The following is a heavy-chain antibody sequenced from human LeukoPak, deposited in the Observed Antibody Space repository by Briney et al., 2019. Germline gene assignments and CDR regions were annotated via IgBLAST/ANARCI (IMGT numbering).Heavy chain of an antibody. V-gene: IGHV4-34*01. CDR3: ARRFTMSVPRGPLGLDV. CDR1: GGSFSGYF. Sequence: PSETLSLTCAVYGGSFSGYFWTWIRQPPGKGLEWIGEINHSGITTYNPSLKTRVTISVDTSKNQVSLNLTSVTAADRAVYYCARRFTMSVPRGPLGLDVWGPGTTVTVSS. J-gene: IGHJ6*02. CDR2: INHSGIT. D-gene: IGHD3-10*02.